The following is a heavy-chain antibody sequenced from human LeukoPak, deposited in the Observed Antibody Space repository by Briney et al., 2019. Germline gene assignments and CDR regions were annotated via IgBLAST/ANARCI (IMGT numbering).Heavy chain of an antibody. V-gene: IGHV3-66*01. Sequence: GGSLRLSCEASGLTVSTNYMSWVRQAPGKGLERVSGIYSGGGTYYSDSVKGRFTISRDNSKNTLYLQMNSLRAEDTAVYYCASENYYDSSGYFENPLYYWGRGTLVTVSS. CDR3: ASENYYDSSGYFENPLYY. D-gene: IGHD3-22*01. CDR2: IYSGGGT. J-gene: IGHJ4*02. CDR1: GLTVSTNY.